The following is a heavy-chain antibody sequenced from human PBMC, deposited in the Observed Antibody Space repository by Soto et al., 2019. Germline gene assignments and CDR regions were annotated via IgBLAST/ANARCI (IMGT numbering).Heavy chain of an antibody. J-gene: IGHJ5*02. V-gene: IGHV4-30-2*01. CDR2: IYHSGGT. Sequence: LSWIPQPPGKGLEGIGYIYHSGGTYYNPSLKSRVTISVDRSKNQFSLKLSSVTAADTAVYYCARTYYYGSGSPDYNWFDPLGPGNPGHRLL. D-gene: IGHD3-10*01. CDR3: ARTYYYGSGSPDYNWFDP.